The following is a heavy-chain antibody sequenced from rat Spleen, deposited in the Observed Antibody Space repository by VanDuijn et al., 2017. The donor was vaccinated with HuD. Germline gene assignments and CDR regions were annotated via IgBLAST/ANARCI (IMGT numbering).Heavy chain of an antibody. D-gene: IGHD5-1*01. Sequence: EVQLVESDGGLVQPGRSLKLSCAASGFTFSDYGMHWIRQAPTKGLECVASICIRGGSSYYRDSVKGRFTLSRDNAKSTLYLQMNSLRSEDTATYYCATEGMLGFFDFWGQGVMVTVSS. CDR1: GFTFSDYG. J-gene: IGHJ2*01. V-gene: IGHV5-19*01. CDR3: ATEGMLGFFDF. CDR2: ICIRGGSS.